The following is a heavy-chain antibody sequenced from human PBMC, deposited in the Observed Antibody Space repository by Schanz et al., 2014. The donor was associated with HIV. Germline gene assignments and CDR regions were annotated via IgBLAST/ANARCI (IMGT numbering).Heavy chain of an antibody. CDR2: IKQDGSEK. CDR3: ARNWGWGFDF. CDR1: GFTFSSDW. D-gene: IGHD7-27*01. Sequence: EVQLVESGGGVVQPGGSLRLSCAASGFTFSSDWMSWVRQAPGTGLEWAGEIKQDGSEKYIVDSVKGRFTISRDNAQNSVYLQMNSLRAEDTAVYYCARNWGWGFDFGGQGTLVTVSP. V-gene: IGHV3-7*01. J-gene: IGHJ4*02.